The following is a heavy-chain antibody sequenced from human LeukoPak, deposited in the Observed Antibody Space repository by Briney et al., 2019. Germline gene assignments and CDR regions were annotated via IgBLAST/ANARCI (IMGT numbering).Heavy chain of an antibody. J-gene: IGHJ4*02. D-gene: IGHD6-19*01. CDR2: ISWNSGSI. CDR3: AKDMRAVAGGGFDY. CDR1: GFTFDDYA. Sequence: GRSLRLSCAASGFTFDDYAMHWVRQAPGKGLEWVSGISWNSGSIGYADSVKGRFTISRDNAKNSLYLQMNSLRAEDTALYYSAKDMRAVAGGGFDYWGQGTLVTVSS. V-gene: IGHV3-9*01.